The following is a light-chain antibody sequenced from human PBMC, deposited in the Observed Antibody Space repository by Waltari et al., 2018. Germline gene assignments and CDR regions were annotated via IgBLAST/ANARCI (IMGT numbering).Light chain of an antibody. CDR2: GTN. V-gene: IGLV3-19*01. J-gene: IGLJ1*01. CDR3: NSRDSSGNHIV. CDR1: SLRSYY. Sequence: SSELTQDPAVSVALGQTVRITCQGDSLRSYYASWYQQKPGQAPVLVIYGTNNRPSGIPDRFSGSSSGNTDSLTITGAQAEDEADYYCNSRDSSGNHIVFGTGTKVTVL.